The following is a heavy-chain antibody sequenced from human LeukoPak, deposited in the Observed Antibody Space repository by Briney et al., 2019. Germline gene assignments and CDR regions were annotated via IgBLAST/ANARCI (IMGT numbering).Heavy chain of an antibody. CDR3: AKGSHSSSWYGWFDP. J-gene: IGHJ5*02. D-gene: IGHD6-13*01. CDR2: INTNGDNT. CDR1: GFTFRNYG. Sequence: PGGSLRLSCAASGFTFRNYGMSWVRQAPGKGLEWVSSINTNGDNTHYADSVRGRFTISRDNSKNTLYLQMNSLRAEDTAVYYCAKGSHSSSWYGWFDPWGQGTLVTVSS. V-gene: IGHV3-23*01.